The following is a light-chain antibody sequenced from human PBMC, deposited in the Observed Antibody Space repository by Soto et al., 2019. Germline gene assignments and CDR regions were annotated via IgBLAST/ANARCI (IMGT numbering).Light chain of an antibody. CDR1: SSDVGDNNY. J-gene: IGLJ1*01. CDR3: SSYTSSSTLYV. CDR2: DVT. V-gene: IGLV2-14*01. Sequence: QSVLTQPASVSGSPGQSITISCTGTSSDVGDNNYVSWYQQHPGKAPKLMIYDVTHRPSGISNRFSGSKSGNTASLTISGLQAEDEADYYCSSYTSSSTLYVFGTGTKPPS.